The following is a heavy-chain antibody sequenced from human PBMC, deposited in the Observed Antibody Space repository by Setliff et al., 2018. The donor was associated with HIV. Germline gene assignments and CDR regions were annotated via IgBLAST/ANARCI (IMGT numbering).Heavy chain of an antibody. V-gene: IGHV3-7*03. CDR2: IKQDGSEK. CDR1: GFTFSSYW. J-gene: IGHJ6*03. D-gene: IGHD3-3*01. Sequence: PGGSLRLSCAASGFTFSSYWMSWVRQAPGKGLEWVANIKQDGSEKYYVDSVKGRLTIYRDNDKNSLYLQMNSLRAEDTAVYYCATASSITYYNFRSGSHDYYYYMDVWGEGTTVTVSS. CDR3: ATASSITYYNFRSGSHDYYYYMDV.